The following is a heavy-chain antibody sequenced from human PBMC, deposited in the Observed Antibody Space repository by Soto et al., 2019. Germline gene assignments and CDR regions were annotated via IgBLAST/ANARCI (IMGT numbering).Heavy chain of an antibody. D-gene: IGHD6-13*01. CDR1: GGSISSYY. J-gene: IGHJ4*02. Sequence: QVQLQESGPGLVKPSETLSLTCTVSGGSISSYYWSWIRQPPGKGLEWIGYIYYSGSTNYNPSLRSRFTTSVATSKNQFSLTLTSVTAADTAVYYCARLPIIAAAGPEVEYWGQGTLVTVSS. CDR2: IYYSGST. CDR3: ARLPIIAAAGPEVEY. V-gene: IGHV4-59*08.